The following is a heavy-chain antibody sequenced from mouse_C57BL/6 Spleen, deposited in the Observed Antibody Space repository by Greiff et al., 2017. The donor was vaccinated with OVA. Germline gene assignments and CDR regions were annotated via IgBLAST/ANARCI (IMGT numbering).Heavy chain of an antibody. CDR3: AIYAVTTGSWVAY. Sequence: QVQLQQPGAELVKPGASVKVSCKASGYTFTSYWMHWVKQRPGQGLEWIGRIHPSDSDTNYNQKFKGKATLTVDKSSSTAYMQLSSLTSEDSAVYYCAIYAVTTGSWVAYWGQGTLVTVSA. J-gene: IGHJ3*01. CDR2: IHPSDSDT. D-gene: IGHD2-2*01. CDR1: GYTFTSYW. V-gene: IGHV1-74*01.